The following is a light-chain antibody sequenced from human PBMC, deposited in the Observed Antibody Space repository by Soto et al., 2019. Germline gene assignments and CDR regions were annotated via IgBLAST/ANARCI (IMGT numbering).Light chain of an antibody. CDR1: SSDVGSYDR. Sequence: QSALAQPDSVSGSPGQSIAISCTGTSSDVGSYDRVSWYQHHPGKAPTLMIYEVNKRPSGVSDRFSGSKSGNTASLTISGLQAEDEADYYFCSSVGCPIGVFCGGTKLTVL. J-gene: IGLJ3*02. CDR2: EVN. CDR3: CSSVGCPIGV. V-gene: IGLV2-23*02.